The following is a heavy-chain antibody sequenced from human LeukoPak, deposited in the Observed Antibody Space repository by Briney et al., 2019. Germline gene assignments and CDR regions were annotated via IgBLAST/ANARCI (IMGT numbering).Heavy chain of an antibody. CDR1: GFTFKDYG. J-gene: IGHJ3*01. V-gene: IGHV3-9*01. CDR2: INWNGGGT. Sequence: GGSLRLSCAATGFTFKDYGMHWVRQPPGKCLEWVSSINWNGGGTDYADSVKGRFTISRDNAKNSLYLQLSSLRPEDTALYYCAKHMRATNTYSFFGLDVWGQGTMVTVSS. CDR3: AKHMRATNTYSFFGLDV. D-gene: IGHD1-26*01.